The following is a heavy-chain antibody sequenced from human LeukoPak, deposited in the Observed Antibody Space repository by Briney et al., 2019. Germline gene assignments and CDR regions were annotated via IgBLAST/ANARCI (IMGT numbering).Heavy chain of an antibody. J-gene: IGHJ3*02. CDR1: GFTFDDYA. V-gene: IGHV3-9*03. D-gene: IGHD6-19*01. CDR2: ISWNSSSI. Sequence: GGSLRLSCAASGFTFDDYAMHWVRQAPGKGLEWVSGISWNSSSIGYADSVKGRFTISRDNAKNSLYLQMNSLRAEDMALYYCAKSSSIAVAGLDAFDIWGQGTMVTVSS. CDR3: AKSSSIAVAGLDAFDI.